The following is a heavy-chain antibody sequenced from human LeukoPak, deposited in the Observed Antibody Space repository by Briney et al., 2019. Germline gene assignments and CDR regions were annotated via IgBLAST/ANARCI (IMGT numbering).Heavy chain of an antibody. CDR1: GFIVSHKY. D-gene: IGHD3-22*01. V-gene: IGHV3-66*01. CDR3: ARGQIDLLRNYFDS. CDR2: IYTGGNT. J-gene: IGHJ4*02. Sequence: GGSLRLSCAASGFIVSHKYMAWVRQAPGKRLEWLSIIYTGGNTVSAESVKGRFIISRDNSRNTVHLQLNSLRDDDTAVYYCARGQIDLLRNYFDSWGPGTLVAVSS.